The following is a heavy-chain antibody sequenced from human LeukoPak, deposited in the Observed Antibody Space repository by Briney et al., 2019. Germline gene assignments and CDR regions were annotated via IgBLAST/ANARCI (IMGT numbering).Heavy chain of an antibody. CDR2: IYTSGST. CDR3: ARGYCSSTSCHNWFDP. J-gene: IGHJ5*02. V-gene: IGHV4-4*07. Sequence: PSETLSLTCTVSGGSISSYYWSWIRQPAGKGLEWIGRIYTSGSTNYNPSLESRVTMSVDTSKNQFSLKLSSVTAADTAVCYCARGYCSSTSCHNWFDPWGQGTLVTVSS. CDR1: GGSISSYY. D-gene: IGHD2-2*01.